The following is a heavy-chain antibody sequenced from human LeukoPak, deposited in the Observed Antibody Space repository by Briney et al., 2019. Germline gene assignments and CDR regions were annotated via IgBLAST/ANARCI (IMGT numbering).Heavy chain of an antibody. CDR2: ISSSSSTI. J-gene: IGHJ6*03. CDR3: ARDGNSGAYYYYYMDV. V-gene: IGHV3-48*01. CDR1: GFIFSSYS. D-gene: IGHD6-19*01. Sequence: GGSLRLSCAASGFIFSSYSMNWVRQAPGKGLEWVSYISSSSSTIYYADSVKGRFTISRDNSKNTLYLHTDSLRAEDTAVYYCARDGNSGAYYYYYMDVWGKGTTVTVSS.